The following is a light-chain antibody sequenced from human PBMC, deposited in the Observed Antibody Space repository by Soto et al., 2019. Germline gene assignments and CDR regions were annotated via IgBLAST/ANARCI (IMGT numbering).Light chain of an antibody. CDR3: SSFAGSGTV. J-gene: IGLJ1*01. Sequence: QSVLTQPPSASGSPGQSVTISCTGTSSDVGGYNYVSWYQQHPGKAPKLMIYEINKLPSGVPDRFSGSKSGSTASLTVSGLQAEDEADYYCSSFAGSGTVFGTGTKVTVL. CDR2: EIN. CDR1: SSDVGGYNY. V-gene: IGLV2-8*01.